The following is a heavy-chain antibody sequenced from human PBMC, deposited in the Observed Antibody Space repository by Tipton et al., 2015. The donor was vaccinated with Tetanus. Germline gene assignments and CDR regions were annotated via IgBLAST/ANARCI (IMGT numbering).Heavy chain of an antibody. V-gene: IGHV4-34*01. CDR3: ARGGRDAYNNPLGAFDV. J-gene: IGHJ3*01. CDR2: ISHSGSS. CDR1: GASITTYH. D-gene: IGHD5-24*01. Sequence: TLSLTCTVSGASITTYHWSWLRQTPGRGLEWIGEISHSGSSSYSPSLKSRVTISVDTSKNQFSLRLRSVAAADTAVYYCARGGRDAYNNPLGAFDVWGRGTTVTVSS.